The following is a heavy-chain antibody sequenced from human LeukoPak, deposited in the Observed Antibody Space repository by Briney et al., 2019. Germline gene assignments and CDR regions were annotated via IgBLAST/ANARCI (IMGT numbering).Heavy chain of an antibody. D-gene: IGHD4-17*01. J-gene: IGHJ4*02. CDR1: GGSFSGYY. Sequence: KSSETLSLTCAVYGGSFSGYYWSWIRQPPGKGLEWIGEINHSGSTNYNPSLKSRVTISVDTSKNQFSLKLSSVTAADTAVYYCARGLDGVVHDYEDYWGQGTLVTVSS. V-gene: IGHV4-34*01. CDR2: INHSGST. CDR3: ARGLDGVVHDYEDY.